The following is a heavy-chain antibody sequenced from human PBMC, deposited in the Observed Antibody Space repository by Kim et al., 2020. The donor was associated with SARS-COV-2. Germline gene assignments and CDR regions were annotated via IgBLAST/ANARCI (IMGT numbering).Heavy chain of an antibody. CDR2: ISYDGTNR. CDR3: ARGRDSGYSQPDDAFDI. D-gene: IGHD5-12*01. CDR1: GFTFSSFA. V-gene: IGHV3-30*04. Sequence: GGSLRLSCAASGFTFSSFAMHWVRQAPGKGLEWVAVISYDGTNRYYADSVKGRFTISRDSSKNTLYLQMNSLRGDDTAVYHCARGRDSGYSQPDDAFDI. J-gene: IGHJ3*02.